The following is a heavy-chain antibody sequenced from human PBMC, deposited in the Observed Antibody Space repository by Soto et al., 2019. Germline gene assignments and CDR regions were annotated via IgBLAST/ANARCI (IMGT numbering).Heavy chain of an antibody. CDR3: ARGQSSGWTALDY. J-gene: IGHJ4*02. Sequence: ASVKVSCKASGYSFINYAMFWVRHAPGQRLAWMGWINAANGNTKYSQNFQGRVTITRDTLAYTAYMELSSLRSEDTAVYYCARGQSSGWTALDYWGQGALVTVSS. CDR2: INAANGNT. D-gene: IGHD6-25*01. CDR1: GYSFINYA. V-gene: IGHV1-3*01.